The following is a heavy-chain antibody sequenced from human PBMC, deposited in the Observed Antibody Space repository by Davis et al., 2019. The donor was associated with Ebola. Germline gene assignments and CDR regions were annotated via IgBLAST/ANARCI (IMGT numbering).Heavy chain of an antibody. V-gene: IGHV1-46*01. J-gene: IGHJ4*02. Sequence: AASVKVSCKASGYTFTGYYMHWVRQAPGQGLEWMGMINPNDGRTIYAQKFQGRVTMSTDTSTTTAYMELTSLSSDDTAVYYCVRGGIQIWSSHYLDYWGQGTLVTVSS. D-gene: IGHD5-18*01. CDR3: VRGGIQIWSSHYLDY. CDR2: INPNDGRT. CDR1: GYTFTGYY.